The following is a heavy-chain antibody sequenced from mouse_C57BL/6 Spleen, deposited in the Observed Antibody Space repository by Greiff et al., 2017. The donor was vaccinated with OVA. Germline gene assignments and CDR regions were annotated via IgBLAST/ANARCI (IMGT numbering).Heavy chain of an antibody. V-gene: IGHV5-17*01. CDR2: ISSVSSTI. Sequence: EVQVVESGGGLVKPGGSLKLSCAASGFTFSDYGMHWVRQAPEKGLEWVAYISSVSSTIYYADTVKGRFTISRDNAKNTLFRQMTSLRSEDTAMYYCARQDPWFAYWGQGTLVTVSA. CDR3: ARQDPWFAY. J-gene: IGHJ3*01. CDR1: GFTFSDYG.